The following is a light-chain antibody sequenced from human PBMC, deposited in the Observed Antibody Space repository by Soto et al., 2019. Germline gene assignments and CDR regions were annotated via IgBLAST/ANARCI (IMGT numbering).Light chain of an antibody. CDR2: GAS. CDR1: HSVSSR. Sequence: EIVMTQSPATLSVSPGERATLSCRASHSVSSRLAWYQQKPGQAPRLLIYGASTRATGLPARFSGSGSGTEFTLTISSLQSEDFAVYYCQHYTNWPLTFGGGTRWIS. CDR3: QHYTNWPLT. J-gene: IGKJ4*01. V-gene: IGKV3-15*01.